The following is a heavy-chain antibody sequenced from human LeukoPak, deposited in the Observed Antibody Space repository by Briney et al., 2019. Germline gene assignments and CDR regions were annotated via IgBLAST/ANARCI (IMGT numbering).Heavy chain of an antibody. CDR2: IYTSGSN. D-gene: IGHD3-22*01. CDR3: AREMGGYHNWFDP. J-gene: IGHJ5*02. CDR1: GGSISSYF. V-gene: IGHV4-4*07. Sequence: PSETLSLTCTVSGGSISSYFWSWVRQPAGKGLEWIGRIYTSGSNNYTPSLKSRVTMSVDTSKNQFSLKLNSVTAADTAVYYCAREMGGYHNWFDPWGQGMLVTVSS.